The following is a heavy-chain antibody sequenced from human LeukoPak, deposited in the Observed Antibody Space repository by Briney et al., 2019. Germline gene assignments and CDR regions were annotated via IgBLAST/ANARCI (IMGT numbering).Heavy chain of an antibody. V-gene: IGHV1-69*05. CDR3: ARGIRSIIVVVPACPHCDAFDI. Sequence: GASVKVSCKASGGTFRSYAISWVRQAPGQGLEWMGGIIPIFGTANYAQKFQGRVTITTDESTSTAYMELSSLRSEDTAVYYCARGIRSIIVVVPACPHCDAFDIWGQGTMVTVSS. CDR1: GGTFRSYA. CDR2: IIPIFGTA. D-gene: IGHD2-2*01. J-gene: IGHJ3*02.